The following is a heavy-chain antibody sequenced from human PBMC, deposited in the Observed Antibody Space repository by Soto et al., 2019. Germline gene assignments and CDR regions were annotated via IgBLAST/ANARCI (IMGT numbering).Heavy chain of an antibody. D-gene: IGHD5-18*01. CDR1: GYRFTSYV. J-gene: IGHJ6*02. V-gene: IGHV1-3*01. CDR2: INAGNGNT. Sequence: ASVKVSWKASGYRFTSYVMQWVRQDTGQRLEWMGWINAGNGNTKYSQKFQGRVTITRDTSASTAYMELSSLRSEDTAVYYCARDRGYSYGYGMDVWGQGTLVTVSS. CDR3: ARDRGYSYGYGMDV.